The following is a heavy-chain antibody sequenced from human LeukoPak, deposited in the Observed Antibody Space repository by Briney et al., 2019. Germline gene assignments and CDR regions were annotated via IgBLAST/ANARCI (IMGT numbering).Heavy chain of an antibody. V-gene: IGHV4-4*09. CDR2: IYTSGGT. CDR3: ASQPAGSWFDP. D-gene: IGHD1-14*01. J-gene: IGHJ5*02. Sequence: SETLSLTCTVSGDSISSYYWSWIRQPPGKGLEWIGYIYTSGGTNYNPSLKSRVTISVDTSKNQFSLKLGSVTAADTAVYYCASQPAGSWFDPWGQGTLVTVSS. CDR1: GDSISSYY.